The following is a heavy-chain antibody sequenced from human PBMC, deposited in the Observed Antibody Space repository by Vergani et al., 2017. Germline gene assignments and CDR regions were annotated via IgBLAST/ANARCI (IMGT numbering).Heavy chain of an antibody. D-gene: IGHD3-10*01. CDR1: GYTFTADYY. CDR2: IHPNSGGT. CDR3: ARTESAGECSDY. Sequence: QVQSVQSGAEVKKPGASVKVSCKAFGYTFTADYYIYCLRQAPGQGLEWMVWIHPNSGGTNFAQRFQGRVIMTRDTSISTAYMEVSRLRSDDTAVYYCARTESAGECSDYWGQGSLVTVSS. J-gene: IGHJ4*02. V-gene: IGHV1-2*02.